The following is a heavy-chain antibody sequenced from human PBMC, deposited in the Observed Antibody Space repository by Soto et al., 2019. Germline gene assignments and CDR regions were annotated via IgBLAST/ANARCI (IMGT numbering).Heavy chain of an antibody. Sequence: GGSLRLSCPASGFTFSSYWMSWVRQAPGKGLEWVANIKQDGSEKYYVDSVKGRFTISRDNAKNSLYLQMNSLRAEDTAVYYCAGVSFGGSGSYVPPYYYYYGMDVWGQGTTDTVSS. V-gene: IGHV3-7*03. D-gene: IGHD3-10*01. J-gene: IGHJ6*02. CDR1: GFTFSSYW. CDR3: AGVSFGGSGSYVPPYYYYYGMDV. CDR2: IKQDGSEK.